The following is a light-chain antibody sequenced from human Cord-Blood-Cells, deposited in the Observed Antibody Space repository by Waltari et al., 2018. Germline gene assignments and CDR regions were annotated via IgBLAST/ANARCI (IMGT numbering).Light chain of an antibody. V-gene: IGKV1-33*01. CDR1: QDISNY. CDR2: DAS. Sequence: DIQMTQSPSSLSASVGDRDTITCQASQDISNYLNWYQQKPGKAPKLLIYDASNLETGVPSRFSGSGSGTDFTFTISSLQPEDIATYYCQQYDKGLTFGGGTKVEIK. CDR3: QQYDKGLT. J-gene: IGKJ4*01.